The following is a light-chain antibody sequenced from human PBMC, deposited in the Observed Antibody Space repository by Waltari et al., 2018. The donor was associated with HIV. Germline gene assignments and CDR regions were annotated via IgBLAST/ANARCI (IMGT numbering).Light chain of an antibody. J-gene: IGKJ2*01. V-gene: IGKV3-20*01. CDR3: QQYAASPYT. CDR2: GAS. Sequence: EIMLTQYPATLSLSPGETAIVSCRASENMTSQYLALYQPKSGQAPRLLLFGASTRNPGVPERFGGAGSGADFTLTVSRLEPEDFALYFCQQYAASPYTFGQGT. CDR1: ENMTSQY.